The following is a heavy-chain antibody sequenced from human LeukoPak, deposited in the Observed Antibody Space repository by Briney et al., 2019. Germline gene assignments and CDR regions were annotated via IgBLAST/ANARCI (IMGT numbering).Heavy chain of an antibody. V-gene: IGHV4-34*01. Sequence: SETLSLTCAVYGGSLSGHYWSWIRQPPGKGLEWIGEINHSGSTNYNPSLKSRVTISVDTSKNQFSLKLSSVTAADTAVYYCARRVGYSYGPYYYYYMDVWGKGTTVTVSS. CDR2: INHSGST. CDR1: GGSLSGHY. CDR3: ARRVGYSYGPYYYYYMDV. J-gene: IGHJ6*03. D-gene: IGHD5-18*01.